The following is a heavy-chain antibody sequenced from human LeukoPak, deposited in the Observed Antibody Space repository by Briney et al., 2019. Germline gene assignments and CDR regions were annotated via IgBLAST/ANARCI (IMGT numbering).Heavy chain of an antibody. CDR2: IYHSGST. V-gene: IGHV4-38-2*02. CDR1: GYSISSGYY. Sequence: SETLSLTCTVSGYSISSGYYWGWIRLPPGKGLEWIGSIYHSGSTYYNPSLKSRVTISVDTSKNQFSLKLSSVTAADTAVYYCARVGQLVFDYWGQGTLVTVSS. CDR3: ARVGQLVFDY. D-gene: IGHD6-13*01. J-gene: IGHJ4*02.